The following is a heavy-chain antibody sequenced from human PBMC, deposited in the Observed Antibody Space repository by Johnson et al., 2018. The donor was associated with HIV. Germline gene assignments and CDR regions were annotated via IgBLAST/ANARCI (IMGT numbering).Heavy chain of an antibody. CDR1: GFTFSSYG. Sequence: QMQLVESGGGVVQPGGSLRLSCAASGFTFSSYGMHWVRQAPGKGLEWVAFIRYDGNNKYYADSVKGRFTISRDNSKNTLYLQMNSLRAEDSAVYYCAKTLSPYYYDSSGDYQPFDAFDIWGQGTMVTVSS. CDR2: IRYDGNNK. J-gene: IGHJ3*02. D-gene: IGHD3-22*01. V-gene: IGHV3-30*02. CDR3: AKTLSPYYYDSSGDYQPFDAFDI.